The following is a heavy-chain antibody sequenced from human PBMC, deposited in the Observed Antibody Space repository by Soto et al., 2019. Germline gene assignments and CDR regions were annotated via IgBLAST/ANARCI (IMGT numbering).Heavy chain of an antibody. V-gene: IGHV1-18*01. D-gene: IGHD6-19*01. CDR3: ARDSSGWRPNYYYYGMDV. CDR1: GYTFTRYG. CDR2: ISAYNGNT. Sequence: ASVKVSCKASGYTFTRYGIIWVRQAPGQGLEWMGWISAYNGNTNYAQKLQGRVTMTTDTSTSTAYMELRSLRSDDTAVYYCARDSSGWRPNYYYYGMDVWGQGTTVTVSS. J-gene: IGHJ6*02.